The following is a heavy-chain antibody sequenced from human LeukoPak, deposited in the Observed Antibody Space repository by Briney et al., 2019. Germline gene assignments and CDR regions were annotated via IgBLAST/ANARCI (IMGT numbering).Heavy chain of an antibody. CDR3: AKDSITGTHRPTSFDY. Sequence: PGGSLRLSCAASGFTFSNYAMSWVRQAPGKGLEWVSAISGSGGSTYYANSVKGRFTISRDNSKNTLYLQMNSLRAEDTAVYYCAKDSITGTHRPTSFDYWGQGTLVTVSS. V-gene: IGHV3-23*01. CDR2: ISGSGGST. D-gene: IGHD1-7*01. CDR1: GFTFSNYA. J-gene: IGHJ4*02.